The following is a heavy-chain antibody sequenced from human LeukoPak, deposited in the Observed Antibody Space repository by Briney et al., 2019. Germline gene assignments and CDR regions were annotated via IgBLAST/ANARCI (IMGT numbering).Heavy chain of an antibody. V-gene: IGHV3-7*04. CDR2: IKEDGSEI. J-gene: IGHJ4*02. CDR1: GLTFSSYA. CDR3: ARQYFFDY. Sequence: GGSLRLSCADSGLTFSSYAMSWVRQAPGKGLEWVATIKEDGSEIYYVDSVRGRFTISRDNAQNSLYLQMNSLRAEDAAVYYCARQYFFDYWGQGTLVTVSS.